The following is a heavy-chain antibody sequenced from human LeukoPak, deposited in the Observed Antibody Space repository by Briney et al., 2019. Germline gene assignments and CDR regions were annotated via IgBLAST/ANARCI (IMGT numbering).Heavy chain of an antibody. J-gene: IGHJ4*02. CDR3: ARGPSTPGLDY. CDR1: GYTFTSYD. Sequence: ASVKVSCKASGYTFTSYDINWVRQATGQGLEWMGRIIPILGIANYAQKFQGRVTITADKSTSTAYMELSSLRSEDTAVYYCARGPSTPGLDYWGQGTLVTVSS. V-gene: IGHV1-69*04. CDR2: IIPILGIA.